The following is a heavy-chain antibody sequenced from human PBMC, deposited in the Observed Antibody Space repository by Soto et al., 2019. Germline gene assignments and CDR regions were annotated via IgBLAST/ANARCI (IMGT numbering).Heavy chain of an antibody. D-gene: IGHD4-17*01. CDR2: MNPNSGNT. J-gene: IGHJ4*02. V-gene: IGHV1-8*01. Sequence: QVQLVQSGAEVKKPGASVKVSCKASGYTFTSYDINWVRQATGQGLEWMGWMNPNSGNTGYAQKFQGRVTMTRNTSISTASMPLSSPRSEDPAVYYWARTLYGDNVDYWGQGALVTVSS. CDR1: GYTFTSYD. CDR3: ARTLYGDNVDY.